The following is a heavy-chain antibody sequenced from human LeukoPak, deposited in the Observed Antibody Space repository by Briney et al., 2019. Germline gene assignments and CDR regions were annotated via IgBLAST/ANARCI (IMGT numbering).Heavy chain of an antibody. Sequence: GGSLRLSCAASGLTFSNAWMSWVRQVPGKGLEWIGRIKSKTDGETTDYAAPVRGRFTISRDDSKNTLYLQMNRLNTGDTAVYYCITDPGAWQPIWGRGTMVAVSS. CDR3: ITDPGAWQPI. V-gene: IGHV3-15*01. J-gene: IGHJ3*02. CDR2: IKSKTDGETT. D-gene: IGHD3-10*01. CDR1: GLTFSNAW.